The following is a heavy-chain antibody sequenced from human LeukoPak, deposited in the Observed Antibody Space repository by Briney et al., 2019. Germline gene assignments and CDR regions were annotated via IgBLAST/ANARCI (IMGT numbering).Heavy chain of an antibody. J-gene: IGHJ6*03. V-gene: IGHV4-59*12. CDR1: GGSISGYY. Sequence: SETLSLTCGVSGGSISGYYWSWIRQSPGKGLEWIGNIYYSGSSNNNPSLNNYNPSLKSRVTISVDTSKKQFSLKLSSVTAADTAVYYCARGGWTITRPRRYYYYMDVWGKGTTVTISS. D-gene: IGHD2-15*01. CDR2: IYYSGSSNNNPSLN. CDR3: ARGGWTITRPRRYYYYMDV.